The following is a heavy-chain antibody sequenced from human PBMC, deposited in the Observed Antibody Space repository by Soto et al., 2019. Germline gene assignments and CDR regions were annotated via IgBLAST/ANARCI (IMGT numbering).Heavy chain of an antibody. CDR1: GGSISSGDYY. J-gene: IGHJ5*02. Sequence: SETLSLTCTVSGGSISSGDYYWSWIRQPPGKGLEWIGYIYYSGSTYYNPSLKSRVTISVDTSKNQFSLKLSSVTAADTAVYYCARDSEXGDCSSTSCQGYNWFDPWGQGTLVTVSS. CDR2: IYYSGST. V-gene: IGHV4-30-4*01. D-gene: IGHD2-2*01. CDR3: ARDSEXGDCSSTSCQGYNWFDP.